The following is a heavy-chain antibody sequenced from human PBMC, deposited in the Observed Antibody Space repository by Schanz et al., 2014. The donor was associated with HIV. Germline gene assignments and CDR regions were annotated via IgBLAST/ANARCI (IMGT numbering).Heavy chain of an antibody. CDR3: AKDRNQYDSRYIGKGNYYYYYGMDV. Sequence: EVQLLESGGDLIQPGGSLRLSCVASGFPFSNFAMSWVRQDPGRGLEWVSAISGSGGSTYYADSVKGRFTISRDNSKNTLYLQMKSLRPEDTAVYYCAKDRNQYDSRYIGKGNYYYYYGMDVWGQGTTVTVSS. V-gene: IGHV3-23*01. D-gene: IGHD3-22*01. CDR2: ISGSGGST. CDR1: GFPFSNFA. J-gene: IGHJ6*02.